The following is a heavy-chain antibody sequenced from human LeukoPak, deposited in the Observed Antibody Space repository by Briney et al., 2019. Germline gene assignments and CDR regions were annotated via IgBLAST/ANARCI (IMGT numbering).Heavy chain of an antibody. D-gene: IGHD6-19*01. CDR1: GYTFTSYY. Sequence: GESLKISCKASGYTFTSYYMHWVRQAPGQGLEWMGIINPSGGSTSYAQKFQGRVTMTRDMSTSTVYMELSSLRSEDTAVYYCASSPPSSIAVAGGYDYWGQGTLVTVSS. V-gene: IGHV1-46*01. J-gene: IGHJ4*02. CDR3: ASSPPSSIAVAGGYDY. CDR2: INPSGGST.